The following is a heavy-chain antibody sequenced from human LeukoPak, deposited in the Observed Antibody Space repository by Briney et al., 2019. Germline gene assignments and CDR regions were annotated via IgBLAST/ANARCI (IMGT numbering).Heavy chain of an antibody. CDR3: AKVRSGSANWALRIFDN. J-gene: IGHJ4*02. Sequence: PGGSLRLSCAASGFTFSSYGMHWVRQAPGKGLEWVAFIRYDGSNKYYADYVKGRFTISRDNSNNTLYVQMNSLRAEDTAVYYCAKVRSGSANWALRIFDNWGQGTLVTVSS. CDR1: GFTFSSYG. D-gene: IGHD1-1*01. V-gene: IGHV3-30*02. CDR2: IRYDGSNK.